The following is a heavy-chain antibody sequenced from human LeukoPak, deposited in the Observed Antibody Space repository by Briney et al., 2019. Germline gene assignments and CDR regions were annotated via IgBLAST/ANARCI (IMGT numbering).Heavy chain of an antibody. Sequence: PGGSLRLSRAASGFTFSSYGMHWVRQAPGKGLEWVAFIRYDGSNKYYADSVKGRFTISRDNAKNSLYLQMNSLRAEDTAVYYCARDRITMVRGVIGYWGQGTLVTVSS. J-gene: IGHJ4*02. CDR3: ARDRITMVRGVIGY. D-gene: IGHD3-10*01. V-gene: IGHV3-30*02. CDR1: GFTFSSYG. CDR2: IRYDGSNK.